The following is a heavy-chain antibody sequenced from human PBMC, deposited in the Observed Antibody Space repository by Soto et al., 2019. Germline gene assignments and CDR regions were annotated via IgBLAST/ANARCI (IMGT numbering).Heavy chain of an antibody. CDR1: GGSISSSSYY. D-gene: IGHD3-16*01. CDR3: ANQPYWGYFDY. Sequence: QLQLQESGPGLVKPSETLSLTCTVSGGSISSSSYYWGWIRQPPGKGLEWIGSIYYSGSTYYNPSLKSRVTISVDTSKNQFSLKLSSVTAADTAVYYCANQPYWGYFDYWGQGTLVTVSS. V-gene: IGHV4-39*01. CDR2: IYYSGST. J-gene: IGHJ4*02.